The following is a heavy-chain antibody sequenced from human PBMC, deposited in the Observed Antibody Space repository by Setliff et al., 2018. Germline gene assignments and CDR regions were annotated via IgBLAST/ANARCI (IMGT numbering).Heavy chain of an antibody. D-gene: IGHD6-13*01. V-gene: IGHV1-69*05. Sequence: SVKVSCKASGYTFTSYAMNWVRQAPGQGLEWMGGIIPIFGTANYAQKFQGRVTITTDEPTSTAYMELSSLRSEDTAVYYCARVGDSSSWNYWGQGALVTVSS. CDR3: ARVGDSSSWNY. CDR1: GYTFTSYA. CDR2: IIPIFGTA. J-gene: IGHJ4*02.